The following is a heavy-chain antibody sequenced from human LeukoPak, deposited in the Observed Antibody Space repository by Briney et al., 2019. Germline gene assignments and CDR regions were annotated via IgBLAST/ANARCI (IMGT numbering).Heavy chain of an antibody. CDR3: ARIGLGVSFGSGFDY. J-gene: IGHJ4*02. D-gene: IGHD3-10*01. V-gene: IGHV3-74*01. CDR2: VSSDGRNT. Sequence: PAGGSLRLSCVASGFTFSSYWMHWVRQAPGKGLVWVSRVSSDGRNTIYADSVKGRFSISRDDSKNTLFLQMNSLRVEDTAMYHCARIGLGVSFGSGFDYWGQGTLVTVTS. CDR1: GFTFSSYW.